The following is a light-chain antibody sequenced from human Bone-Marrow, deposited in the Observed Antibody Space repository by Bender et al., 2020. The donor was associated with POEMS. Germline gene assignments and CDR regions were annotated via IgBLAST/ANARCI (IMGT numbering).Light chain of an antibody. CDR1: SSNIGAHA. V-gene: IGLV1-44*01. CDR3: AVWDDRLYGWV. CDR2: SSH. Sequence: QSVLTQPPSASGTPGQRVTISCSGGSSNIGAHAVNWYQHLPGTAPKLLIYSSHRRPSEVPDRFSGSRSGTSASLAISGHQSEDEGDYYCAVWDDRLYGWVFGGGTELTVL. J-gene: IGLJ3*02.